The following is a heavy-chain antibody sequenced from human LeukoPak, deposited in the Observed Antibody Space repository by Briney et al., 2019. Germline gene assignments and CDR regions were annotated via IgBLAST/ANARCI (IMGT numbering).Heavy chain of an antibody. Sequence: PSETLSLTCIVSGASISSSYWSWIRQPPGKGLEYIGFIYYTGNTNYNPSLKSRVTLSLDTSKNQFSLRLSSVTAADTAVYYCARLGKEVTYRAYYFNYWGQGTLVTVSS. CDR2: IYYTGNT. CDR3: ARLGKEVTYRAYYFNY. D-gene: IGHD5-18*01. CDR1: GASISSSY. V-gene: IGHV4-59*08. J-gene: IGHJ4*02.